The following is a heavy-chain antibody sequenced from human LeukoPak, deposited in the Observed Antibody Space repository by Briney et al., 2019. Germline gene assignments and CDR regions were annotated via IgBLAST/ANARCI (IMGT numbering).Heavy chain of an antibody. J-gene: IGHJ4*02. V-gene: IGHV1-2*02. CDR1: GYTFTGYY. D-gene: IGHD3-22*01. CDR2: INPNSGGT. Sequence: ASVKVSCKASGYTFTGYYMHWVRQAPGQGLEWMGWINPNSGGTNYAQKFQGRVTMTRGTSISTAYMELSRLRSDDTAVYYCARDYYDSSGYYWGGYWGQGTLVTVSS. CDR3: ARDYYDSSGYYWGGY.